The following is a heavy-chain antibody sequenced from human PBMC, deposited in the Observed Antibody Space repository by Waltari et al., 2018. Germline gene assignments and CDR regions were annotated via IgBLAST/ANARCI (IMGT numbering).Heavy chain of an antibody. CDR2: ITYNRPEK. CDR3: AKAEWGSSIYFDS. J-gene: IGHJ4*02. D-gene: IGHD3-16*01. V-gene: IGHV3-30*18. CDR1: GFKLGDYS. Sequence: QVQLVQSGGGVVQPGTSLRRARVASGFKLGDYSGPWVRQAPGKGLEWVEAITYNRPEKYYADPVKGRFTISRDNSKKTLDLQMNNLRVEDTAMYYCAKAEWGSSIYFDSWGQGTLVTVSS.